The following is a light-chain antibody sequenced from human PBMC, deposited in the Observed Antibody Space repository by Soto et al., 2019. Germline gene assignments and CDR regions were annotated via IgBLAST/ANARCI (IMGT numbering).Light chain of an antibody. CDR2: EVS. J-gene: IGLJ1*01. CDR3: SSYTSSSTLV. V-gene: IGLV2-14*01. Sequence: QSALTQPASVSGSPGQSITISCTGTSSDVGGYNYVSWYQQHPGKAPKVMIYEVSDRPSGVSNRFSGSKSGNTASLTISGLQADDEADYYCSSYTSSSTLVFGTGPKVTVL. CDR1: SSDVGGYNY.